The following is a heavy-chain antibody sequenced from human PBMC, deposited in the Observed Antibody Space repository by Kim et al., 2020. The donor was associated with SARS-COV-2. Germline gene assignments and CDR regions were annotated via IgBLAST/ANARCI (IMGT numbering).Heavy chain of an antibody. J-gene: IGHJ4*02. Sequence: SETLSLTCAVYGGSFSGYYWSWIRQPPGKGLEWIGEINHSGSTNYNPSLKSRVTISVDTSKNQFSLKLSSVTAADTAVYYCARGVKAAVAGTLDYWGQGT. CDR2: INHSGST. D-gene: IGHD6-19*01. CDR3: ARGVKAAVAGTLDY. CDR1: GGSFSGYY. V-gene: IGHV4-34*01.